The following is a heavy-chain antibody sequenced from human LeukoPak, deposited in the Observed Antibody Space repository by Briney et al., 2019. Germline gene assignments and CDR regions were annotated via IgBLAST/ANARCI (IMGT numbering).Heavy chain of an antibody. D-gene: IGHD3-22*01. J-gene: IGHJ4*02. CDR2: ITNRGNSI. CDR3: ARDRYDSRGCAFDY. CDR1: GFSFSNYE. Sequence: AGGSLRLSCAASGFSFSNYEFNWFRQAPGKGLEWVAYITNRGNSIFYAGSVKGRFTISRDNVKNSVFLQMSSLRAEDTAVYYCARDRYDSRGCAFDYWGQGTQVTVSS. V-gene: IGHV3-48*03.